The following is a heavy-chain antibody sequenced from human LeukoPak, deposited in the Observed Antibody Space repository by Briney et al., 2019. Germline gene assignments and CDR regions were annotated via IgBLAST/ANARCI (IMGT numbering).Heavy chain of an antibody. CDR1: GFTFSSYW. V-gene: IGHV3-23*01. D-gene: IGHD5-24*01. CDR3: AQGQAMAPY. J-gene: IGHJ4*02. Sequence: GGSLRLSCAASGFTFSSYWMSWVRQAPGKGLEWVSAITGDANTTYYAASVKGRFTVSRDNSKNTLHLHMNSLRADDTAIYYCAQGQAMAPYWGQGTLVTVSS. CDR2: ITGDANTT.